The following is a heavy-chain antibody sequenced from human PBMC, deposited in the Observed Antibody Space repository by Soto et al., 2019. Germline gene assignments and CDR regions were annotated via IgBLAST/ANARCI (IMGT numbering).Heavy chain of an antibody. CDR1: GFTFDDYA. D-gene: IGHD3-22*01. V-gene: IGHV3-43D*04. CDR3: ARDGTPFGGDSSGYYSERYGMDV. J-gene: IGHJ6*02. CDR2: ISWDGGST. Sequence: EVQLVESGGVVVQPGGSLRLSCAASGFTFDDYAMHWVRQAPGKGLEWVSLISWDGGSTYYADSVKGRFTISRDNSKNSLYLQMNSLRAEDTALYYCARDGTPFGGDSSGYYSERYGMDVWGQGTTVTVSS.